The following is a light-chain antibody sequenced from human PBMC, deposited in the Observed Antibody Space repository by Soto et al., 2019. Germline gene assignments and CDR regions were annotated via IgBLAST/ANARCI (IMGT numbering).Light chain of an antibody. CDR2: GKT. CDR1: SSNIGGET. J-gene: IGLJ3*02. Sequence: QSALTQPPSASGSPGQRVTISCSGSSSNIGGETVNWYQQLPGTAPKLLIYGKTHRPSGVPDRFSGSKSGTSASLAISGLRSEDEADYYCAAWDDSLNGPVFGGGTKLTVL. V-gene: IGLV1-44*01. CDR3: AAWDDSLNGPV.